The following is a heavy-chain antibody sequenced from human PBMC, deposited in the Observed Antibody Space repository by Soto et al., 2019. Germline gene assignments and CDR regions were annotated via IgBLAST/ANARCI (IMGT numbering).Heavy chain of an antibody. Sequence: ASVKVSCTASGYTFTSYYIHWVRQAPGQGLEWMGIINPSGGSTSYAQKFQGRVTMTRDTSTSTVYMELSSLRSEDTAVYYCARDDCSSTSCRGDYYYYYMDVWGKGTTVTVSS. J-gene: IGHJ6*03. D-gene: IGHD2-2*01. V-gene: IGHV1-46*03. CDR1: GYTFTSYY. CDR2: INPSGGST. CDR3: ARDDCSSTSCRGDYYYYYMDV.